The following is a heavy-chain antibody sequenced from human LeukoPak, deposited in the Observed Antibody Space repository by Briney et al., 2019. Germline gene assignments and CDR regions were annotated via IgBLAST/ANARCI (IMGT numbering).Heavy chain of an antibody. CDR1: GGSISSGNYY. CDR3: ARDRFLEGLMFDP. V-gene: IGHV4-30-2*01. J-gene: IGHJ5*02. Sequence: SETLSLTCTVSGGSISSGNYYWSWIRQPPGKVLEWIGYIYHSGTTNYNPSLKSRVTISMDSSKNEFSLKLTSVTAADTAVYYCARDRFLEGLMFDPWGQGTLVTVSS. CDR2: IYHSGTT. D-gene: IGHD3-3*01.